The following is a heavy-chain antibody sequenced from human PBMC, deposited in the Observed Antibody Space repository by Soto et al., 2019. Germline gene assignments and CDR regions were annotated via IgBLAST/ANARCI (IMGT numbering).Heavy chain of an antibody. V-gene: IGHV1-8*01. CDR1: GYTLTSYD. CDR2: MNPNSGNT. D-gene: IGHD3-3*01. CDR3: ARGRSDFWSGYSIPFDY. J-gene: IGHJ4*02. Sequence: GASVKVSCKASGYTLTSYDINWVRQATGQGLEWMGWMNPNSGNTGYAQKFQGRVTMTRNTSISTAYMELSSLRSEDTAVYYCARGRSDFWSGYSIPFDYWGQGTLVTVSS.